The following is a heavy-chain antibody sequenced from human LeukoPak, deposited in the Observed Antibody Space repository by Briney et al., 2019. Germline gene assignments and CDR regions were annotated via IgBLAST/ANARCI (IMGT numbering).Heavy chain of an antibody. Sequence: PGGSLRLSCAASGFTFSSYAMSWVRQAPGKGLEWVSYISSSGSTIYYADSVKGRFTISRDNAKNSLYLQMNSLRAEDTAVYYCARVTGYCSGGSCYNYFDYWGQGTLVTVSS. J-gene: IGHJ4*02. D-gene: IGHD2-15*01. CDR1: GFTFSSYA. V-gene: IGHV3-48*04. CDR2: ISSSGSTI. CDR3: ARVTGYCSGGSCYNYFDY.